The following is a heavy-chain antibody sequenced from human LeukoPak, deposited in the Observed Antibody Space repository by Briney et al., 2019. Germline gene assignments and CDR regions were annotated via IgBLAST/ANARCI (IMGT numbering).Heavy chain of an antibody. J-gene: IGHJ4*02. V-gene: IGHV3-53*01. D-gene: IGHD3-9*01. CDR3: VSHSNTLTSYCFDY. CDR1: GFTVSAKY. CDR2: IYADGNT. Sequence: PGGSLRLSCAASGFTVSAKYMTWLRQAPGKGLKWVSIIYADGNTYYADSVKGRFTISRDNSKNTLSLQMNSLRAEDTAVYYCVSHSNTLTSYCFDYWGQGTLVTVSS.